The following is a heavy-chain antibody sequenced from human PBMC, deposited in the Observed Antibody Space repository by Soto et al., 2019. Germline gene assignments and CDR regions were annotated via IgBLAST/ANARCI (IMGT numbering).Heavy chain of an antibody. V-gene: IGHV3-48*02. J-gene: IGHJ3*02. CDR1: GFTFSSYS. D-gene: IGHD3-22*01. CDR3: ARDPYFYDSSGYFGDAFDI. CDR2: ISSSSSTI. Sequence: GGSLRLSCAASGFTFSSYSMNWVRQAPGKGLEWVSYISSSSSTIYYADSVKGRFTISRDNAKNSLYLQMNSLRDEDTAVYYCARDPYFYDSSGYFGDAFDIWGQGTMVTVSS.